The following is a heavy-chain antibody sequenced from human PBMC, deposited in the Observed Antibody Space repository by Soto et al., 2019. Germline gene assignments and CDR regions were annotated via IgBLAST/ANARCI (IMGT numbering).Heavy chain of an antibody. CDR1: GGSFSGYY. J-gene: IGHJ5*02. V-gene: IGHV4-34*01. CDR3: ARRDFVPVSSWVFTWFDP. D-gene: IGHD6-13*01. Sequence: QVQLQQWGAGLLKPSETLSLTCAVYGGSFSGYYWSWIRQPPGKGLECMGEINHSGSTNYNPSLKSRVTISGYTSKNQFSLKLSSLTAADTAVYYCARRDFVPVSSWVFTWFDPWGQGTLVTVSS. CDR2: INHSGST.